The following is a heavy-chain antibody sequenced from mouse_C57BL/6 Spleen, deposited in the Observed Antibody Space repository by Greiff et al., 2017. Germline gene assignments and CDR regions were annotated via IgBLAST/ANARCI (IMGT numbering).Heavy chain of an antibody. D-gene: IGHD3-3*01. CDR2: IVPADSYT. CDR3: ARGDSEAY. CDR1: GYTFTSSW. J-gene: IGHJ3*01. V-gene: IGHV1-69*01. Sequence: QVQLQQPGAELVMPGASVKLSCKASGYTFTSSWMHWVKQRPGQGLEWIGEIVPADSYTNYTQKFKGKSTLTVNKSSSTAYMKLISLTSEDSAVYYCARGDSEAYWGQGTLVTVSA.